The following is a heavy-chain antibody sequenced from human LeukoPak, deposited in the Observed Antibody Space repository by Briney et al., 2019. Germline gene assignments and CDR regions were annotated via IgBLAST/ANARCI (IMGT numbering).Heavy chain of an antibody. CDR2: ISSSGSTI. CDR1: GFTFSDYY. Sequence: AGGSLRLSCAASGFTFSDYYMSWIRQAPGKGLEWVSYISSSGSTIYYADSVKGRFSISRDNAKNSLYLQMNSLRAEDTAVYYCARGRRWLHYFDYWGQGTLVTVSS. J-gene: IGHJ4*02. D-gene: IGHD5-24*01. CDR3: ARGRRWLHYFDY. V-gene: IGHV3-11*01.